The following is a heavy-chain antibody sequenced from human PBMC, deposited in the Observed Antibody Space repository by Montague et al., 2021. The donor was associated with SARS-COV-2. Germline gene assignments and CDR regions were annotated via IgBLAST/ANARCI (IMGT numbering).Heavy chain of an antibody. V-gene: IGHV3-53*01. Sequence: SLRLFCAASGFTVSSNYMSWVRQAPGKGLEWVSLIYSGGSTFYADSVKGRFTISRDNSKNTLYLQMNSLRAEDTAVYYCARAYFYDSGSYYSYWGQGTLVTVSS. J-gene: IGHJ4*02. CDR2: IYSGGST. D-gene: IGHD3-10*01. CDR1: GFTVSSNY. CDR3: ARAYFYDSGSYYSY.